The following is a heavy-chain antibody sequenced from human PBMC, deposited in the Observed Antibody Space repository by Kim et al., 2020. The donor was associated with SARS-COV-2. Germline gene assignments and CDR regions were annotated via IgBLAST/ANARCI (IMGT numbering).Heavy chain of an antibody. D-gene: IGHD3-10*01. J-gene: IGHJ6*02. CDR2: INHSGST. V-gene: IGHV4-34*01. Sequence: SETLSLTCAVYGGSFSGYYWSWIRQPPGKGLEWIGEINHSGSTNYSPSPKSRVTRSLDPSQNQFSLKLSSVNAADTALYYCAASRSGSSHYGMDVWGQGSPLTVSS. CDR1: GGSFSGYY. CDR3: AASRSGSSHYGMDV.